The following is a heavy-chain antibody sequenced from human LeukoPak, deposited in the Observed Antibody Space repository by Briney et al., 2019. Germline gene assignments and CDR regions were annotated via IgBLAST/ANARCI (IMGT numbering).Heavy chain of an antibody. CDR1: GGTFSSYA. CDR2: IIPIFGTA. J-gene: IGHJ5*02. CDR3: AREGEYCSSTSCYGPNWFDP. D-gene: IGHD2-2*01. V-gene: IGHV1-69*01. Sequence: SVKVSCKASGGTFSSYAISWVRLAPGQGLEWMGGIIPIFGTANYAQKFQGRVTITADESTSTAYMELSSLRSEDTAVYYCAREGEYCSSTSCYGPNWFDPWGQGTLVTVSS.